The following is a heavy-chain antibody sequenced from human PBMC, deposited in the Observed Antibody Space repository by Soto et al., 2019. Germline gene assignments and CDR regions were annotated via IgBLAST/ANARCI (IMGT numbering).Heavy chain of an antibody. D-gene: IGHD6-19*01. CDR1: GFTFSSYG. CDR3: ARDFSSGWYGGFDY. V-gene: IGHV3-33*01. Sequence: GGSLRLSCVASGFTFSSYGMHWVRQAPGKGLEWVAVIWYDGSNKYYADSVKGRFTISRDNSKNTLYLQMNSLRAEDTAVYYCARDFSSGWYGGFDYWGQGTLVTAPQ. J-gene: IGHJ4*02. CDR2: IWYDGSNK.